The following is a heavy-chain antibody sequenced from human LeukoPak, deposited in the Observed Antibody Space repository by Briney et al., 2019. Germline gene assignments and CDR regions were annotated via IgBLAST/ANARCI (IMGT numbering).Heavy chain of an antibody. CDR3: ARGLSIAAALNWFDP. CDR2: IYTSGST. J-gene: IGHJ5*02. D-gene: IGHD6-13*01. CDR1: GGSISSYY. V-gene: IGHV4-4*07. Sequence: SETLSLTCTVSGGSISSYYWSWIRQPAGKGLEWIGRIYTSGSTNYNPSLKSRVTMSVDTSKHQFSLKLSSVTAADTAVYYCARGLSIAAALNWFDPWGQRTLVTVSS.